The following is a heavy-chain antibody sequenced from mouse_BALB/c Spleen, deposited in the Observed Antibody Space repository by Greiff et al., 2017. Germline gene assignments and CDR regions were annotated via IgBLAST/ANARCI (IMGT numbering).Heavy chain of an antibody. CDR2: ISSGGST. J-gene: IGHJ1*01. CDR3: ARGYYFDV. V-gene: IGHV5-6-5*01. CDR1: GFTFSSYA. Sequence: EVKLMESGGGLVKPGGSLKLSCAASGFTFSSYAMSWVRQTPEKRLEWVASISSGGSTYYPDSVKGRFTISRDNARNILYLQMSSLRSEDTAMYYCARGYYFDVWGAGTTVTVSS.